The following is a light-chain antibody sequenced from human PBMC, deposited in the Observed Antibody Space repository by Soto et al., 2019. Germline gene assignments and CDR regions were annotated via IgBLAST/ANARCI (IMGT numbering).Light chain of an antibody. CDR3: CSYAGNNTVV. J-gene: IGLJ3*02. CDR2: EGS. V-gene: IGLV2-23*01. Sequence: QSALTQPASVSGSPGQSITISCTGTSSDVGSYNLVSWYQHHPGKAPKLMIYEGSKRPSGVSNRFSGSKSGNTASLTISGLQAEDEADYYCCSYAGNNTVVFGGGTNLTVL. CDR1: SSDVGSYNL.